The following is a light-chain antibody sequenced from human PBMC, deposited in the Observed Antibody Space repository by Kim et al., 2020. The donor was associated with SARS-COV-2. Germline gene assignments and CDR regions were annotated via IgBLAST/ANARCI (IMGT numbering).Light chain of an antibody. CDR3: QQYGSSPPTYT. V-gene: IGKV3-20*01. CDR2: DAS. J-gene: IGKJ2*01. Sequence: EIVLTQSPGTLSLSPGERATLSCRASQSVSSSYLAWYQQKPGQAPRLLIHDASSRATGIPDRFSGSGSGTDFTLTISRLEPEDFAVYYCQQYGSSPPTYTFGQGTKLEI. CDR1: QSVSSSY.